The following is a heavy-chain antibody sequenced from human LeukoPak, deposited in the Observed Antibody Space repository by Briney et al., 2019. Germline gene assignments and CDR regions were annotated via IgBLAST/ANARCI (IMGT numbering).Heavy chain of an antibody. CDR3: AKDTLYCSSTSCYLFDY. CDR2: IRYDGSNK. V-gene: IGHV3-30*02. Sequence: GGSLRLSCAASGFTFNGYAMHWVRQAPGKGLEWEAFIRYDGSNKYYADSVKGRFTISRDNSKNTLYLQMNSLRTEDTAVYYCAKDTLYCSSTSCYLFDYWGQGTLVTVSS. D-gene: IGHD2-2*01. J-gene: IGHJ4*02. CDR1: GFTFNGYA.